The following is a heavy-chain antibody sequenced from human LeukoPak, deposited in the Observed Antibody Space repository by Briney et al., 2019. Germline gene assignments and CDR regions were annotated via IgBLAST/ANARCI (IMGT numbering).Heavy chain of an antibody. Sequence: SETLSLTCTVSGGSISSYYWSWIRQPPGKGLEWIGYIYYSGSTNYNPSLKSRVTISVDTSKNQFPLKLSSVTAADTAVYYCVMYSSSSLGNVKNYWGQGTLVTVSS. CDR1: GGSISSYY. J-gene: IGHJ4*02. CDR2: IYYSGST. V-gene: IGHV4-59*01. CDR3: VMYSSSSLGNVKNY. D-gene: IGHD6-6*01.